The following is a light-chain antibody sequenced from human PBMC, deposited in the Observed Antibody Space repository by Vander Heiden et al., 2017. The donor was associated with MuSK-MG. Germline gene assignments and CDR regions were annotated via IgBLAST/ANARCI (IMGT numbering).Light chain of an antibody. V-gene: IGLV3-1*01. Sequence: SYELTQPPSVSVSPGQTASITCSGDKLGDKYACWYQQKPGQSLVLVIYQDSKRPSGIPERFSGSNSGNTATLTISGTQAMDEADYYCQAWDSSVVFGGGTKLTVL. J-gene: IGLJ2*01. CDR3: QAWDSSVV. CDR2: QDS. CDR1: KLGDKY.